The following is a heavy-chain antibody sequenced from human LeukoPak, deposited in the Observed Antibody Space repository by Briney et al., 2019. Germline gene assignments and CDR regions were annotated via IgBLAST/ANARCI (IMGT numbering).Heavy chain of an antibody. J-gene: IGHJ6*04. Sequence: GGSLRLSCAASGFTFSSYWMSWVRQAPGKGLEWVADIKHDGSEKYYVDSVKGRFTISRDNAKNSLYLQMNSLRAEDTAVYYCAELGITMIGGVWGKGTTVTISS. CDR1: GFTFSSYW. CDR2: IKHDGSEK. D-gene: IGHD3-10*02. V-gene: IGHV3-7*01. CDR3: AELGITMIGGV.